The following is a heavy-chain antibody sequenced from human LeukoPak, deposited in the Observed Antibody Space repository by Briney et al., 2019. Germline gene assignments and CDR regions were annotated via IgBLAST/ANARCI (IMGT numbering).Heavy chain of an antibody. CDR2: IYYSGST. CDR1: GSSISSSSYY. J-gene: IGHJ4*02. V-gene: IGHV4-39*07. Sequence: SETLSLTCTVSGSSISSSSYYWGWIRQPPGKGLEWIGSIYYSGSTYYNPSLKSRVTISVDTSKNQFSLKLSSVTAADTAVYYCARDAEQDIVVVPAAAFDCWGQGTLVTVSS. CDR3: ARDAEQDIVVVPAAAFDC. D-gene: IGHD2-2*01.